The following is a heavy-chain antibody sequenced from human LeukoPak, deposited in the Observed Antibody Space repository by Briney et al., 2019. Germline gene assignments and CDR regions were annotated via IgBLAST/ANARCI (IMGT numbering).Heavy chain of an antibody. CDR1: GFTFSSYW. CDR3: ARVSSSMGGAADY. CDR2: IIQGGSEE. Sequence: GGSLRLSCAASGFTFSSYWMSWVRQAPGKGLEWVANIIQGGSEEYYVDSVKGRFTISRDNAKNSVYLEMNSLRAEDTAVYFCARVSSSMGGAADYWGQGTLVTVSS. V-gene: IGHV3-7*01. J-gene: IGHJ4*02. D-gene: IGHD6-6*01.